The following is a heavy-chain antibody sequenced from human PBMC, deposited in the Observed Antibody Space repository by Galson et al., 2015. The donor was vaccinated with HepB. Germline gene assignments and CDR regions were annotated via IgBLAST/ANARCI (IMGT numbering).Heavy chain of an antibody. Sequence: SVKVSCKASGFTFTSSAVQWLRQARGQRLEWIGWIVVGSGNTNYAQKFKERDTITRDMSTSTAYLELSSLRSEDTAVYYCAAFSRDVYNLDYWGQVTLVTVAS. D-gene: IGHD5-24*01. CDR3: AAFSRDVYNLDY. CDR2: IVVGSGNT. J-gene: IGHJ4*02. V-gene: IGHV1-58*01. CDR1: GFTFTSSA.